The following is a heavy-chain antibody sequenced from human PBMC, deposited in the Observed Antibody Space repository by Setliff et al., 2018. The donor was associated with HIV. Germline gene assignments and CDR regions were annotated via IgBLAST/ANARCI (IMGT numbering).Heavy chain of an antibody. Sequence: SETLSLTCTVSSDSLSSHYWSWIRQQPGKGLEWVGHIYINGITNYSPSLKSRVTISVDTSKKQFSLKLSSVTAADTAVYFCARTRGGTTRGYMDVWGKGTTVTVS. CDR3: ARTRGGTTRGYMDV. V-gene: IGHV4-4*08. CDR2: IYINGIT. D-gene: IGHD4-17*01. CDR1: SDSLSSHY. J-gene: IGHJ6*03.